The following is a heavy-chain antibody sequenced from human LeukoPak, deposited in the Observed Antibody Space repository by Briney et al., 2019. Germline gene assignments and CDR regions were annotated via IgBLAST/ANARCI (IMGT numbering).Heavy chain of an antibody. Sequence: SETLSLTCAVYGGSFSGYYWSWIRQPPGKGLEWIGEINHSGSTNYNPSLKSRVTISVDTSKNQFSLKLSSVTAADTAVYYCARGRYYYGSGSYYIRGNWFDPWGQGTLVTVSS. CDR3: ARGRYYYGSGSYYIRGNWFDP. J-gene: IGHJ5*02. CDR2: INHSGST. D-gene: IGHD3-10*01. CDR1: GGSFSGYY. V-gene: IGHV4-34*01.